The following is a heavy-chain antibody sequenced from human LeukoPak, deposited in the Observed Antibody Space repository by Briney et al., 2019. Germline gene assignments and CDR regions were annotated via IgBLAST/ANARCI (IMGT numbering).Heavy chain of an antibody. CDR2: ISWNSGSI. CDR1: GFTFDDYA. CDR3: AKDPNYGSGSYPDY. Sequence: GGSLRLSCAASGFTFDDYAMHWVRQAPGKGLEWVSGISWNSGSIGYADSVKGRFTISRDNSKNTLYLQMNSLRAEDTAVYYCAKDPNYGSGSYPDYWGQGTLVTVSS. V-gene: IGHV3-9*01. J-gene: IGHJ4*02. D-gene: IGHD3-10*01.